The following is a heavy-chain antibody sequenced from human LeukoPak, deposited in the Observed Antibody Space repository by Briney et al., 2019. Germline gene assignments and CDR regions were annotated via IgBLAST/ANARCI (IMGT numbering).Heavy chain of an antibody. CDR1: GGSISSGGYY. J-gene: IGHJ4*02. V-gene: IGHV4-61*08. CDR2: INHSGST. Sequence: PSETLSLTCTVSGGSISSGGYYWSWIRQPPGKGLEWIGEINHSGSTNYNPSLKSRVTISVDTSKNQFSLKLSSVTAADTAVYYCARVAAAGHFDYWGQGTLVTVSS. CDR3: ARVAAAGHFDY. D-gene: IGHD6-13*01.